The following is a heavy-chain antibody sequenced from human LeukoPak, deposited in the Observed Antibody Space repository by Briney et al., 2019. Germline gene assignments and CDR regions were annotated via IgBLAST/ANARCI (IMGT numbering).Heavy chain of an antibody. CDR2: INPNSGGT. CDR1: GYTRTDYY. Sequence: ASVKVSCKPSGYTRTDYYIHWVRQAPGQGLEWMGWINPNSGGTNYAQKFQGRVTMTRDTSISTAYMELSRLRSDDTAVYYCARDVVVVAATLYYYYGMDVWGQGTTVTVSS. CDR3: ARDVVVVAATLYYYYGMDV. J-gene: IGHJ6*02. D-gene: IGHD2-15*01. V-gene: IGHV1-2*02.